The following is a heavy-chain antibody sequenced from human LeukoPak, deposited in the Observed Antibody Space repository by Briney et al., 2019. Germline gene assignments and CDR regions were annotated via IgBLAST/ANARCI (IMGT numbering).Heavy chain of an antibody. CDR1: GFTFSSYA. CDR2: ISGSGGST. D-gene: IGHD3-10*01. J-gene: IGHJ4*02. V-gene: IGHV3-23*01. Sequence: GGSLRLSCAASGFTFSSYAMSWVRQAPGKGLEWVSAISGSGGSTYYADSVKGRFTISRDNSKNTLYLQMNSLRAEDTAVYYCAKTGLYGSGSYRQPFYFDYWGQGTLVTVSS. CDR3: AKTGLYGSGSYRQPFYFDY.